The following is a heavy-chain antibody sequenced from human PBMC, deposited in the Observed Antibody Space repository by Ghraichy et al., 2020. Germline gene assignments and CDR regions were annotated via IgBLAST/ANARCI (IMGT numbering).Heavy chain of an antibody. D-gene: IGHD5-24*01. CDR3: AREMATIRYYYYGMDV. V-gene: IGHV1-69*06. CDR2: IIPIFGTA. J-gene: IGHJ6*02. CDR1: GGTFSSYA. Sequence: SVKVSCKASGGTFSSYAISWVRQAPGQGLEWMGGIIPIFGTANYAQKFQGRVTITADKSTSTAYMELSSLRSEDTAVYYCAREMATIRYYYYGMDVWGQGTTVTVSS.